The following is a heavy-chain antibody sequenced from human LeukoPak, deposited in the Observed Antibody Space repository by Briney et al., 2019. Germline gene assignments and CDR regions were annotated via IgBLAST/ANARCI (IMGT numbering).Heavy chain of an antibody. CDR2: IYYSGGT. D-gene: IGHD6-13*01. CDR1: GGSISSYY. CDR3: ARVSTLFIAAACAFDY. J-gene: IGHJ4*02. V-gene: IGHV4-59*08. Sequence: SETLSLTCTVSGGSISSYYWSWIRQPPGRGLEWIGFIYYSGGTSYNPSLKSRVTISVDTSKNQFSLKLSSVTAADTAVYYCARVSTLFIAAACAFDYWGQGTLVTVSS.